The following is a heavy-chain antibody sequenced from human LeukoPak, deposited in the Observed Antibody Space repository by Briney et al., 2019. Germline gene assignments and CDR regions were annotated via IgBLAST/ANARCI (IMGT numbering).Heavy chain of an antibody. J-gene: IGHJ4*02. D-gene: IGHD6-6*01. Sequence: KPSETLSLPCPVSGGSISSNYWSWVRQPPGKGLEWIGYIYYSGSTNYNPSLKSRVTISLDTSKNQFSLNLSSVTAADTAVYYCARTVGTSSLGYSDYWGQGTLVTVSS. CDR1: GGSISSNY. CDR2: IYYSGST. CDR3: ARTVGTSSLGYSDY. V-gene: IGHV4-59*08.